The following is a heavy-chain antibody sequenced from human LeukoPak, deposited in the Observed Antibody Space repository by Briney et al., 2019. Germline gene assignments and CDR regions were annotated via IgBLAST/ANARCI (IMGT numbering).Heavy chain of an antibody. J-gene: IGHJ3*02. V-gene: IGHV4-39*07. D-gene: IGHD5-24*01. CDR2: IYYSGST. Sequence: SETLSLTCTVSGGSISSSSYYWGWIRQPPGKGLEWIGSIYYSGSTYYNPSLKSRVTISVDTSKNQFSLKLSSVTAADTAVYYCARDIGEMATICAFDIWGQGTMVTVSS. CDR3: ARDIGEMATICAFDI. CDR1: GGSISSSSYY.